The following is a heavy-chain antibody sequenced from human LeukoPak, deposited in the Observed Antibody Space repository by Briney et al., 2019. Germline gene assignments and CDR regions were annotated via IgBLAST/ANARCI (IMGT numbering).Heavy chain of an antibody. CDR1: GYTLTELS. CDR2: FDPEDGET. Sequence: ASVKVSCKVSGYTLTELSMHWVRQAPGKGLEWMGGFDPEDGETIYAQKFQGRVTMTEDTSTDTAYIELSSLRSEDTAVYYCATDRLWFGELYTDYWGQGTLVTVSS. D-gene: IGHD3-10*01. J-gene: IGHJ4*02. CDR3: ATDRLWFGELYTDY. V-gene: IGHV1-24*01.